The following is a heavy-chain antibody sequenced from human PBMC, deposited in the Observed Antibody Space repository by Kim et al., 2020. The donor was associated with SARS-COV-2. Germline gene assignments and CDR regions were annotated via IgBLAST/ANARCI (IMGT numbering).Heavy chain of an antibody. CDR3: AKDVSGSYFRYFDL. J-gene: IGHJ2*01. Sequence: GGSLRLSCAASGFTFDDYAMHWVRQAPGKGLEWVSGISWNSGSIGYADSVKGRFTISRDNAKNSLYLQMNSLRAEDTALYYCAKDVSGSYFRYFDLWGRGTLVTVSS. V-gene: IGHV3-9*01. CDR1: GFTFDDYA. D-gene: IGHD1-26*01. CDR2: ISWNSGSI.